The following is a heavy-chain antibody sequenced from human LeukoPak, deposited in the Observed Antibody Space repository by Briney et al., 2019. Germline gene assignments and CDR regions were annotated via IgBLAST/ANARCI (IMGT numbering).Heavy chain of an antibody. CDR2: ISYDGSNK. J-gene: IGHJ3*02. V-gene: IGHV3-30-3*01. CDR3: ARVGYSGSYYFAFDI. D-gene: IGHD1-26*01. CDR1: GFTFSSYA. Sequence: PGGSLRLSCAASGFTFSSYAMHWVRPAPGKGLEWVAVISYDGSNKYYADSVKGRFTISRDNSKNTLYLQMNSLRAEDTAVYYCARVGYSGSYYFAFDIWGQGTMVTVSS.